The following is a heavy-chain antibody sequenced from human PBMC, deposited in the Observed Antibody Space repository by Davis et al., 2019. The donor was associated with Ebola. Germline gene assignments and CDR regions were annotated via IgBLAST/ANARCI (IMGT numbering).Heavy chain of an antibody. V-gene: IGHV2-5*02. CDR2: IYWDDDK. D-gene: IGHD7-27*01. CDR3: AHMPTGGLYYYGMDV. CDR1: GFSLSTTGEG. Sequence: SGPTLVKPTQPLTLTCTFSGFSLSTTGEGVGWIRQPPGKALECLALIYWDDDKRFSPSLRSRLTITKDTSKNQVVLTMTNMDPVDTATYYCAHMPTGGLYYYGMDVWGQGTTVTVSS. J-gene: IGHJ6*02.